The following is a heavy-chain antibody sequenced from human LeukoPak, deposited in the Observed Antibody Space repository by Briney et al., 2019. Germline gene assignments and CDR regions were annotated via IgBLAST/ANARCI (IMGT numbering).Heavy chain of an antibody. Sequence: PGGSLRLSCAASGFTFSSYSMNWVRQAPGKGLEWVSYISSSSSTIYYADSVKGRFTISRDNARNSLSLQMNSLRAEDTAVYYCARGVVPGAISYFDSWGQGTLVTVSS. D-gene: IGHD2-2*01. J-gene: IGHJ4*02. V-gene: IGHV3-48*01. CDR1: GFTFSSYS. CDR2: ISSSSSTI. CDR3: ARGVVPGAISYFDS.